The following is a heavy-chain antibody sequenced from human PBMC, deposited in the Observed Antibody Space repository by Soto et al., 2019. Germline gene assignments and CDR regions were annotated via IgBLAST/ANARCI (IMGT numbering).Heavy chain of an antibody. D-gene: IGHD5-18*01. J-gene: IGHJ6*02. CDR3: ARELRGYSYFAYYGMDV. CDR1: GFTFSSYG. V-gene: IGHV3-33*01. CDR2: IWYDGSNK. Sequence: QVQLVESGGGVVQPGRSLRLSCAASGFTFSSYGMHWVRQAPGKGLEWVAVIWYDGSNKYYADSVKGRFTISRDNSKNTLYLQMNSLRAEDTAVYYCARELRGYSYFAYYGMDVWGQGPTVTVSS.